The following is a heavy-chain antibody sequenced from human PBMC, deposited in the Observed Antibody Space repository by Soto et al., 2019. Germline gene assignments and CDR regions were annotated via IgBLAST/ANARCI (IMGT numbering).Heavy chain of an antibody. J-gene: IGHJ3*02. CDR3: ARAKRYAFGAFDI. Sequence: RASVKVSCKASGGTFSSYAISWVRQAPGQGLEWMGGIIPIFGTANYAQKFQGRVTITADESTSTAYMELSSLRSEDTAVYYWARAKRYAFGAFDIGGQGTMV. CDR2: IIPIFGTA. V-gene: IGHV1-69*13. CDR1: GGTFSSYA. D-gene: IGHD2-8*01.